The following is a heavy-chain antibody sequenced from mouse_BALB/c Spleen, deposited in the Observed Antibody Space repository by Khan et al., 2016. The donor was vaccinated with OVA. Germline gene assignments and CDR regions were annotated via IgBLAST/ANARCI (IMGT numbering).Heavy chain of an antibody. V-gene: IGHV3-2*02. D-gene: IGHD1-1*01. CDR1: GYSITSGYA. Sequence: VQLKESGPGLVKPSQSLSLTCTVTGYSITSGYAWNWIRQFPGNKLEWMGYISYSGGTSYNPSLKSRISITRDTSKNQFFLQLNSVTTEDTATYYCARGNYYGYYFDYWGQGTLLTVSS. J-gene: IGHJ2*01. CDR3: ARGNYYGYYFDY. CDR2: ISYSGGT.